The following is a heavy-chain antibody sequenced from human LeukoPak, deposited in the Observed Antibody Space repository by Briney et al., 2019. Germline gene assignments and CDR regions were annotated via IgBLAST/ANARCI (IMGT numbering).Heavy chain of an antibody. J-gene: IGHJ4*02. D-gene: IGHD2-15*01. CDR3: ARDRGYCSGGSCYPKNFDY. CDR2: ISSSSSYT. CDR1: GFTFSDYY. V-gene: IGHV3-11*06. Sequence: PGGPLRLSCAASGFTFSDYYMSWIRQAPGKGLEWVSYISSSSSYTNYADSVKGRFTISRDNAKNSLYLQMNSLRAEDTAVYYCARDRGYCSGGSCYPKNFDYWGQGTLVTVSS.